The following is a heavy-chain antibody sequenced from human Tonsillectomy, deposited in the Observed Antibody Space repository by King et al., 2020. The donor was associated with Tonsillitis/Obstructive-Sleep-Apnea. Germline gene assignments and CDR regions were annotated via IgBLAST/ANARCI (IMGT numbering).Heavy chain of an antibody. CDR1: GFTFSSYG. D-gene: IGHD3-22*01. V-gene: IGHV3-30*03. Sequence: VQLVESGGGVVQPGRSLRLSCAASGFTFSSYGMHWVRQAPGKGLEWVAVISDDGSNKYSADSVKGRFTISRDNSKNTVYLQMNSLRAEDTAVYSCARDRLDYYDSSGYYYGGFDYWGQGTLVTVSS. J-gene: IGHJ4*02. CDR3: ARDRLDYYDSSGYYYGGFDY. CDR2: ISDDGSNK.